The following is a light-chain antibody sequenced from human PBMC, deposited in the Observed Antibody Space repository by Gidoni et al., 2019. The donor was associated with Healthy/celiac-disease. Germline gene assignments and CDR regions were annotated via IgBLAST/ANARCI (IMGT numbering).Light chain of an antibody. V-gene: IGKV3-15*01. CDR2: GAS. CDR1: QSVSSN. CDR3: QQYNNWPPMYT. J-gene: IGKJ2*01. Sequence: EIVMTQSPATLSVSPGERATLSCRASQSVSSNVAWYQQKPGQAPRLLIYGASTRATGIPARFSGSGSGTEFTLTISSLQSEDFAVYDCQQYNNWPPMYTFXQXTKLEIK.